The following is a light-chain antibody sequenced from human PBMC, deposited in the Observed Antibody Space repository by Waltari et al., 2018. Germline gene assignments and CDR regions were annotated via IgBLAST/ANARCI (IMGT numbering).Light chain of an antibody. J-gene: IGLJ1*01. CDR2: SNN. CDR3: ATWDDSLNGYV. V-gene: IGLV1-44*01. CDR1: SSSIGSNA. Sequence: QSVLTQPPSASGTPGQRVTISCSGSSSSIGSNAVNWYRQLPGAAPKLLIWSNNQRPPGVPDRFSGSKSGTSAALAISGLQSEDEADFYCATWDDSLNGYVFGTGTKVTVL.